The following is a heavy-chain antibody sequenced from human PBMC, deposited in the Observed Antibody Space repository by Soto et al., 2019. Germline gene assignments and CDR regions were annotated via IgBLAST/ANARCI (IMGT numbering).Heavy chain of an antibody. V-gene: IGHV4-39*01. CDR3: ATYGSGSYYYFDY. CDR1: GGSISSSSYY. J-gene: IGHJ4*02. CDR2: IYYSGST. D-gene: IGHD3-10*01. Sequence: QLQLQESGPGLVKPSETLSLTCTVSGGSISSSSYYWGWIRQPPGKGLERIGSIYYSGSTYYNPSLKRRVTISADTYKDQFSLQLSSVTAADSAVYYCATYGSGSYYYFDYCGQGTLVTVSS.